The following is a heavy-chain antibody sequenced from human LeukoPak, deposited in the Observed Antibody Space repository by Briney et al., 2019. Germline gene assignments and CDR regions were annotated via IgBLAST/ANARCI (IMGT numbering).Heavy chain of an antibody. Sequence: GGSLRLSCAASGFTFRFSALIWLRQAPGKGLEWVSRIGACGESTYYADSVKGRFTISRDNSKNTVSLQMTSLRVEDTAMYFCAKDIQLSTWGVGAIVTVSS. CDR3: AKDIQLST. D-gene: IGHD5-24*01. CDR1: GFTFRFSA. J-gene: IGHJ3*01. CDR2: IGACGEST. V-gene: IGHV3-23*01.